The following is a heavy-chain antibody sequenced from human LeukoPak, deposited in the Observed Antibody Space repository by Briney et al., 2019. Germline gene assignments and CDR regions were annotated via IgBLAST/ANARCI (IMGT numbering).Heavy chain of an antibody. CDR3: ARELLWFGEPTGSFDY. J-gene: IGHJ4*02. CDR1: GYTFTSYG. V-gene: IGHV1-18*01. Sequence: ASVKVSCKASGYTFTSYGISWVRQAPGQGLEWMGWISAYNGNTNYAQKLQGRVTMTTDTSTSTAYMELRSLRSDDTAVYYCARELLWFGEPTGSFDYWGQGTLVTVSS. D-gene: IGHD3-10*01. CDR2: ISAYNGNT.